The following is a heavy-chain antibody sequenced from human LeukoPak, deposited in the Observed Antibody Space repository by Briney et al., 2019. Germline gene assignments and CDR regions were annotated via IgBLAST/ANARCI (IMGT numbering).Heavy chain of an antibody. V-gene: IGHV1-46*01. J-gene: IGHJ4*02. CDR2: INPSGGST. D-gene: IGHD6-19*01. CDR3: ARVLAVAGTEKCFDY. Sequence: ASVKVSCKASGYTFTGYYMHWVRQAPGQGLEWMGIINPSGGSTSYAQKFQGRVTMTRDTSTSTVYMELSSLRSEDTAVYYCARVLAVAGTEKCFDYWGQGTLVTVSS. CDR1: GYTFTGYY.